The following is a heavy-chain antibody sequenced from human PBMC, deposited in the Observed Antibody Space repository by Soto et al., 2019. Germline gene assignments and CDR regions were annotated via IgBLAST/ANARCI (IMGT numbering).Heavy chain of an antibody. CDR3: LNGKSPRSS. CDR2: INQDGTKK. Sequence: EVQVVESGGGVVQPGGSLRLSCATSGFNFGYFWLNWIRQAPGRGLEWVDNINQDGTKKNYVDSVKGPFTISRDNAQKSIYLKKNTPRTEDNAMYYCLNGKSPRSSWGQGTLVTVSS. D-gene: IGHD2-8*01. J-gene: IGHJ5*02. V-gene: IGHV3-7*02. CDR1: GFNFGYFW.